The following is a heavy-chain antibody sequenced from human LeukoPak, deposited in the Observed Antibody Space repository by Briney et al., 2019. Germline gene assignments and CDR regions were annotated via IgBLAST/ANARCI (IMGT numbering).Heavy chain of an antibody. Sequence: QTGGSLRLSCAAPGFTFSSYGFHWVRQAPGKGLECISAISSNGGSTYYANSVKGRFTISRDNSKNTLNLQMGSLRAEDMAVYYCARDDFYYGMDVWGQGTTVTVSS. V-gene: IGHV3-64*01. CDR1: GFTFSSYG. J-gene: IGHJ6*02. CDR2: ISSNGGST. CDR3: ARDDFYYGMDV.